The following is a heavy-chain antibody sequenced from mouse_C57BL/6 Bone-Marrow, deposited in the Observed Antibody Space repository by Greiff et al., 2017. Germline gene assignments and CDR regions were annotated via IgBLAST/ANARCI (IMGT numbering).Heavy chain of an antibody. J-gene: IGHJ3*01. CDR1: GYTFTEYT. Sequence: QVQLQQSGAELVNPGASVKLSCKASGYTFTEYTIHWVKQRSGQGLEWIGWFYPGSGSIKYNEKFKDKATLTEDKSSSTVYMELSRLTSEDSAIFLCARHEDGYDFPWFAYWGQGTLVTVSA. D-gene: IGHD2-4*01. V-gene: IGHV1-62-2*01. CDR2: FYPGSGSI. CDR3: ARHEDGYDFPWFAY.